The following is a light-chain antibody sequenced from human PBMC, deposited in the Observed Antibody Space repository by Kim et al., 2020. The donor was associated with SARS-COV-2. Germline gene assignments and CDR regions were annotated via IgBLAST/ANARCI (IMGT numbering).Light chain of an antibody. CDR1: SSDVGAYNY. J-gene: IGLJ1*01. Sequence: QSALTQPTSVSGSPGKSITISCTGTSSDVGAYNYVSWYQQHPGKAPKLMIYDVSKRPSGVPDRFSGSKSGNTASLTVSGLQAEDEADYYCSSYAGSNAYVFGTGTKVTVL. CDR2: DVS. V-gene: IGLV2-8*01. CDR3: SSYAGSNAYV.